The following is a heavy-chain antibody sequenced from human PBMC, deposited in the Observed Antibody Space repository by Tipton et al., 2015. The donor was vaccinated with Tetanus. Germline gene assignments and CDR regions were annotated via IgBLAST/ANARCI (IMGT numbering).Heavy chain of an antibody. J-gene: IGHJ3*02. CDR2: ITPFNNNT. D-gene: IGHD5-18*01. Sequence: QLVQSGAEVKKTGSSVKISCKASGYTLTYRYLHWVRQAPGQALEWMGWITPFNNNTNYAQKFQDRVSFSSDRSMSTAYMEVSSLRSADTAMYYCATREDTALVIAKSDAPDIWGQGTMVTVSS. CDR1: GYTLTYRY. V-gene: IGHV1-45*02. CDR3: ATREDTALVIAKSDAPDI.